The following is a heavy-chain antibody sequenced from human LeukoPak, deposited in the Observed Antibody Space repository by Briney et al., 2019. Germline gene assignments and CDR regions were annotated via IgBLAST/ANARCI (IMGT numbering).Heavy chain of an antibody. Sequence: SETLSLTCTVSGGSISSYYWGWVRQPPGKALEWIGNIFYSGSTYYSPSLKSRVTISLDTSRNQFSLKLNSVTAADTAAYYCAKSNGYGLIDIWGQGTMVTVSS. CDR1: GGSISSYY. J-gene: IGHJ3*02. CDR3: AKSNGYGLIDI. V-gene: IGHV4-59*12. CDR2: IFYSGST. D-gene: IGHD3-22*01.